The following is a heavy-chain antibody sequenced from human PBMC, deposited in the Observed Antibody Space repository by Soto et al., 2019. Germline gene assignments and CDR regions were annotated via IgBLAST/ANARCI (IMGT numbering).Heavy chain of an antibody. J-gene: IGHJ6*03. CDR3: AREYCSGGSCYGYYYYMDV. Sequence: EVQLVESGGGLVNPGGSLRLSCAASGFTFSSYSMNWVRQAPGKGLEWVSSISSSSSYIYYADSVKGRFTISRDNAKNSLYLQMNSLRAEDTAVYYCAREYCSGGSCYGYYYYMDVWGKGTTVTVSS. V-gene: IGHV3-21*01. CDR2: ISSSSSYI. D-gene: IGHD2-15*01. CDR1: GFTFSSYS.